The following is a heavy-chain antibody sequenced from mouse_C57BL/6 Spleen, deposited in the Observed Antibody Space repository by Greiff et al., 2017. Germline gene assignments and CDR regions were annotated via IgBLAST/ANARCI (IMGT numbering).Heavy chain of an antibody. D-gene: IGHD1-1*01. CDR2: IDPENGDT. J-gene: IGHJ4*01. Sequence: EVKLMESGAELVRPGASVKLSCTASGFNIKDDYMHWVKQRPEQGLEWIGWIDPENGDTEYASKFQGKATITADTSSNTDYLQLSSLTSEDTAVYYCTTMIYYGSSYYAMDYWGQGTSVTVSS. V-gene: IGHV14-4*01. CDR3: TTMIYYGSSYYAMDY. CDR1: GFNIKDDY.